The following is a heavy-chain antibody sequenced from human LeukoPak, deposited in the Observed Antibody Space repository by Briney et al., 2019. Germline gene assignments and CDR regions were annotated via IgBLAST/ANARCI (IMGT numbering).Heavy chain of an antibody. CDR3: AKILLAGAPQPYYYYGMDV. Sequence: PGGSLRLSCAASGFTFSSYWMSWVRQAPGKGLEWVANIKQDGSEKYYVDSVKGRFTISRDNAKNSLYLQMNSLRAEDTAVYYCAKILLAGAPQPYYYYGMDVWGQGTTVTVSS. J-gene: IGHJ6*02. CDR1: GFTFSSYW. V-gene: IGHV3-7*03. CDR2: IKQDGSEK. D-gene: IGHD1-26*01.